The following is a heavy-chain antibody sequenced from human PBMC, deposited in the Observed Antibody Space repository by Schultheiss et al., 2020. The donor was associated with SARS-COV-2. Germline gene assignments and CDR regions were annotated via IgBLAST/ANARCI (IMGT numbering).Heavy chain of an antibody. Sequence: GESLKISCAASGFTFSSYGMQWVRQAPGKGLEWVAVISYDGSNKYYADSVKGRFTISRDNAKNTLYLQMNSLRAEDTAVYYCAREVGYDSSGYLYYFDYWGQGTLVTVSS. J-gene: IGHJ4*02. V-gene: IGHV3-33*05. CDR1: GFTFSSYG. D-gene: IGHD3-22*01. CDR3: AREVGYDSSGYLYYFDY. CDR2: ISYDGSNK.